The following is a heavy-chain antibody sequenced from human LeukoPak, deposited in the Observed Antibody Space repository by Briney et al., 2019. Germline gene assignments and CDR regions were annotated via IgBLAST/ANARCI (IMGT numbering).Heavy chain of an antibody. J-gene: IGHJ3*02. Sequence: PGGSLRLSCAASGFTFNSYDWVWVRQAPGKELGGVSYISPSGSVTSYSDSVKGRFTVSRDNAKNLRYLQMSSLRAEDTAVYYCARNGGGLGIWGQGTMVTVSS. CDR1: GFTFNSYD. V-gene: IGHV3-48*03. D-gene: IGHD2-15*01. CDR2: ISPSGSVT. CDR3: ARNGGGLGI.